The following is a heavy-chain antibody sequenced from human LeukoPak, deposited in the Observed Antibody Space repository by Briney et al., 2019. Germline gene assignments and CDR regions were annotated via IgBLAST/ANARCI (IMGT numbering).Heavy chain of an antibody. Sequence: PSETLSLTCTVSGGSISSYYWSWIRQPAGKGLEWIGRIYTSGSTNYNPSLKSRVTISVGKSKNQFSLKLSSVTAADTAVYYCARVGESPYYYYMDVWGKGTTVTVSS. D-gene: IGHD1-26*01. CDR1: GGSISSYY. CDR3: ARVGESPYYYYMDV. V-gene: IGHV4-4*07. J-gene: IGHJ6*03. CDR2: IYTSGST.